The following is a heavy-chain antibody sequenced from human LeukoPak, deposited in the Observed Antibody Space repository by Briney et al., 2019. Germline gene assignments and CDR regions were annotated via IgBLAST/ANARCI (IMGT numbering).Heavy chain of an antibody. CDR1: GFTFSTYA. CDR3: ARAGHCTNGICYTADFDY. J-gene: IGHJ4*02. V-gene: IGHV3-23*01. D-gene: IGHD2-8*01. Sequence: GGSLRLSCAASGFTFSTYAMSWVRQASGKGLEWVSAITDSGGNTYYAAPVKGRFTISRDNSKNTLYLQMNSLRAEDTAAYYCARAGHCTNGICYTADFDYWGQGTLVTVSS. CDR2: ITDSGGNT.